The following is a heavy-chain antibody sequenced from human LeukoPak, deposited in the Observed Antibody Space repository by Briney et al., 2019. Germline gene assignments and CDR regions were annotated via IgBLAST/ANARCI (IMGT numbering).Heavy chain of an antibody. V-gene: IGHV3-53*01. CDR2: MYSGGAT. CDR3: ARVVTFELDY. D-gene: IGHD3-10*01. Sequence: GGSLRLSCVASGISVSGTFMSWVRQAPGKGLEWVSTMYSGGATHYADSVKGRFSVSRDNVESTLYLQMDNLRVEDTAVYYCARVVTFELDYWGQGTPVLVSS. CDR1: GISVSGTF. J-gene: IGHJ4*02.